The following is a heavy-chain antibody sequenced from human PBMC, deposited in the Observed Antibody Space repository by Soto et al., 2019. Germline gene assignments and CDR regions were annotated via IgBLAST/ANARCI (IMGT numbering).Heavy chain of an antibody. Sequence: EVQLVKSGGDLVQRGGSLRLSCVAYGFTFSVYSMNWVRQAPGKGLEWFSYITSDTKTIKYADSVKGRFTISRDNAKYSVYLQMNSLRDEDTAVYYCARSVEGHFDYWGQGTVVTVSS. D-gene: IGHD6-19*01. J-gene: IGHJ4*02. V-gene: IGHV3-48*02. CDR3: ARSVEGHFDY. CDR2: ITSDTKTI. CDR1: GFTFSVYS.